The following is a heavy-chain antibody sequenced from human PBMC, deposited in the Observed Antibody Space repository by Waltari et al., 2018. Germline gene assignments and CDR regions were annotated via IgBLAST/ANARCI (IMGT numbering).Heavy chain of an antibody. CDR2: IYTSGST. V-gene: IGHV4-61*02. D-gene: IGHD2-15*01. CDR1: GGSISSGSYY. Sequence: QVQLQESGPGLVKPSQTLSLTCTVSGGSISSGSYYWSWIRQPAGQGLEWIGRIYTSGSTNYNPSLKSRVTISVDTSKNQFSLKLSSVTAADTAVYYCASSEGYCSGGSCYYYGMDVWGQGTTVTVSS. J-gene: IGHJ6*02. CDR3: ASSEGYCSGGSCYYYGMDV.